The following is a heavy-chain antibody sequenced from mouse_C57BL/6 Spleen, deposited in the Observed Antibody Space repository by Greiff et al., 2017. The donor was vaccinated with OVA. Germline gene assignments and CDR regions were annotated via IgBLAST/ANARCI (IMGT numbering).Heavy chain of an antibody. CDR3: ARGLGRWYYFDY. J-gene: IGHJ2*01. V-gene: IGHV7-3*01. Sequence: EVKLVESGGGLVQPGGSLSLSCAASGFTFTDYYMSWVRQPPGKALEWLGFIRNKANGYTTEYSASVKGRFTISRDNSQSILYLQMNALRAEDSATDYCARGLGRWYYFDYWGQGTTLTVSS. D-gene: IGHD2-3*01. CDR2: IRNKANGYTT. CDR1: GFTFTDYY.